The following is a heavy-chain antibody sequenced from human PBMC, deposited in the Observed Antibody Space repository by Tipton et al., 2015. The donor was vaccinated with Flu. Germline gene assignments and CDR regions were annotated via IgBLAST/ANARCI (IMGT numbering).Heavy chain of an antibody. CDR3: ARDHPPSITVLGEITDYFGMDV. V-gene: IGHV3-48*03. CDR2: ISSSGSTI. Sequence: QLVQSGGGLVQPGGSLRLSCAASGFTFSSYEMNWVRQVPGKGLEWLSYISSSGSTINYADSVKGRFTISRDNAKNSLYLQVNSLRVEDTAEYYCARDHPPSITVLGEITDYFGMDVWGQGTTVTVSS. J-gene: IGHJ6*02. D-gene: IGHD3-3*01. CDR1: GFTFSSYE.